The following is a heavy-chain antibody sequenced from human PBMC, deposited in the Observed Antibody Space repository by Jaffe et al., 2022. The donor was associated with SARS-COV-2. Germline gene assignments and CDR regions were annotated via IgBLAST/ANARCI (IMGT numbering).Heavy chain of an antibody. J-gene: IGHJ6*03. CDR3: ARTVVPAANGPNMDV. V-gene: IGHV4-34*01. CDR2: INHSGST. CDR1: GGSFSGYY. D-gene: IGHD2-2*01. Sequence: QVQLQQWGAGLLKPSETLSLTCAVYGGSFSGYYWSWIRQPPGKGLEWIGKINHSGSTNYNPSLKSRVTISVDTSKNQFSLNLSSVTAADTAVYYCARTVVPAANGPNMDVWGKGTTVTVSS.